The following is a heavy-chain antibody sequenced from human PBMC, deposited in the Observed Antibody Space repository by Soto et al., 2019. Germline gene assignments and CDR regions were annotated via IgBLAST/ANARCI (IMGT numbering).Heavy chain of an antibody. D-gene: IGHD1-26*01. J-gene: IGHJ4*02. CDR1: GFTFSSNS. V-gene: IGHV3-48*01. Sequence: GGSLRLSCATSGFTFSSNSMSWVRQPPGKGLEWVSYISSSSSTVYYADTVKGRFTISRDNAKKSLYLQMNSLRAEDTAVYYCARGFQAVGLFDYWGQGTLVTVSS. CDR2: ISSSSSTV. CDR3: ARGFQAVGLFDY.